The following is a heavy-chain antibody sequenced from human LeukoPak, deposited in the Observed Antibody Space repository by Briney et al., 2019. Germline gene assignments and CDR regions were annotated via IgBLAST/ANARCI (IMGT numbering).Heavy chain of an antibody. V-gene: IGHV3-30*04. J-gene: IGHJ3*02. Sequence: GGSLGLSCAASGFTFSSYAMHWVRQAPGKGLEWVAVISYDGSNKYYADSVKGRFTISRDNSKNTLYLQMNSLRAEDTAVYYCASLYDSSGYYYVSDAFDIWGQGTMVTVSS. CDR3: ASLYDSSGYYYVSDAFDI. D-gene: IGHD3-22*01. CDR2: ISYDGSNK. CDR1: GFTFSSYA.